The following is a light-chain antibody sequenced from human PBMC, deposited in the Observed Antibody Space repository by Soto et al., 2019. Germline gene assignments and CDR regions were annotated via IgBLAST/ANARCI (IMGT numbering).Light chain of an antibody. J-gene: IGLJ1*01. CDR1: SXDVGGYNY. CDR2: EVT. CDR3: CSHAGDNTYV. V-gene: IGLV2-8*01. Sequence: QSVLTQPRSASGSPGQSVTISCTGTSXDVGGYNYVSWYQQHPGKAPKLMIYEVTKRPSGVPDRFSGSKSGNTASLTVSGLQAEDEADYFCCSHAGDNTYVFGTGTKVSLL.